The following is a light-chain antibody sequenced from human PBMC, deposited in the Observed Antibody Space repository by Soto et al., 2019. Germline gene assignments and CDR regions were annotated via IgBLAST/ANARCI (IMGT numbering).Light chain of an antibody. J-gene: IGKJ1*01. CDR2: GAS. V-gene: IGKV3-11*01. CDR1: QSITSN. CDR3: QQRSNWPRT. Sequence: EIVMTQSPSTLSVYAGERATLSCRASQSITSNLAWYQQKTGQAPRLLIYGASTRATGIPPRFSGSGYGTDFNLTISSLETEDFAVYYCQQRSNWPRTFGQGTKVDIK.